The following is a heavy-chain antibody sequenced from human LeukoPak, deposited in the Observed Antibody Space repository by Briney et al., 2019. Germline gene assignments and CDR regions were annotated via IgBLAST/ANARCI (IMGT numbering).Heavy chain of an antibody. V-gene: IGHV5-51*01. D-gene: IGHD5-12*01. CDR3: ARWTSGYGGYDY. J-gene: IGHJ4*02. CDR1: GYTFTSYW. CDR2: IYPGDSDT. Sequence: GESLKISCEGSGYTFTSYWVGWVRQMPDKGLEWVGMIYPGDSDTRYSPSFQGQVTISADKSISTAYLQWSSLKASDTAIYYCARWTSGYGGYDYWGQGTLATVSS.